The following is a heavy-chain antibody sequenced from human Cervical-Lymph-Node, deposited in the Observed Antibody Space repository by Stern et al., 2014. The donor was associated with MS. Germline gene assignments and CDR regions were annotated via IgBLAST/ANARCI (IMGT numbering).Heavy chain of an antibody. V-gene: IGHV3-23*04. CDR3: VKGRPTILDAFDI. Sequence: EVQLEESGGGLVQPGGSLRLSCAASGITFSSYAMNWVRQAPGKGLEWVSVITSSGASTYYADSVKGRFTISRDNSKNTLYLHMNSLRAEDTAVYYCVKGRPTILDAFDIWGQGTMVTVSS. CDR1: GITFSSYA. D-gene: IGHD1-26*01. CDR2: ITSSGAST. J-gene: IGHJ3*02.